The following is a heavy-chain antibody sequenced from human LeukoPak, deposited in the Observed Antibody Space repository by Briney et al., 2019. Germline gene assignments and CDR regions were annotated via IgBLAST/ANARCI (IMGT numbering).Heavy chain of an antibody. J-gene: IGHJ4*02. Sequence: PSETLSLTCTVSGGSISSSSYYWGWIRQPPGKGLGWIGSIYYSGSTYYNPSLKSRVTISVDTSKNQFSLKLSSVTAADTAVYYCASLCGEGTFDYWGQGTLVTVSS. D-gene: IGHD3-10*01. CDR3: ASLCGEGTFDY. CDR1: GGSISSSSYY. CDR2: IYYSGST. V-gene: IGHV4-39*01.